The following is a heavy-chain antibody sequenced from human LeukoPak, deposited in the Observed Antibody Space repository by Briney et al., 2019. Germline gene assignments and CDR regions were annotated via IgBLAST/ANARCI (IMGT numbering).Heavy chain of an antibody. CDR1: GVSISSSSYY. Sequence: RSSETLSLTCTVSGVSISSSSYYWGWIRQPPGKGLEWIGSIYYSGSTYYNPSLKSRVTISVDTSKNQFSLKLSSVTAADTAVYYCARHREDYYDSSGYFDYWGQGTLVTVSS. D-gene: IGHD3-22*01. CDR3: ARHREDYYDSSGYFDY. J-gene: IGHJ4*02. V-gene: IGHV4-39*01. CDR2: IYYSGST.